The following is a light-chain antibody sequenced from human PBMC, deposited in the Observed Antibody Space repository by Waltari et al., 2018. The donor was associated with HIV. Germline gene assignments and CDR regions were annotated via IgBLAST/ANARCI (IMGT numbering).Light chain of an antibody. CDR2: DVS. V-gene: IGLV2-14*03. CDR3: SSYTSSSTRV. Sequence: QSALTQPASVSGSPGQSITISCTGTNNDVGGYNYVSCYQQHPGKAPKLMIYDVSNRPSGFSNRFSGSKSGNTASLTISGLQAEDEADYYCSSYTSSSTRVFGGGTKLTVL. J-gene: IGLJ3*02. CDR1: NNDVGGYNY.